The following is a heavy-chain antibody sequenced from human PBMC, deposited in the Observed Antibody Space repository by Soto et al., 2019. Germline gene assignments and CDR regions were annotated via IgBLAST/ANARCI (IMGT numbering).Heavy chain of an antibody. J-gene: IGHJ6*02. CDR3: AREVWRTVTHDAGDHYYYDGMDV. V-gene: IGHV3-23*01. Sequence: EVQLLESGGGLEQPGGSLRLSCAVSGFTVSSFAMTWVRQTPGQGLEWVSGISGDGISTYYTDSVTCRFTISRDNSKNTLYLQMNSLRVEGTAVYFCAREVWRTVTHDAGDHYYYDGMDVWGQGTTVTVSS. CDR2: ISGDGIST. D-gene: IGHD4-17*01. CDR1: GFTVSSFA.